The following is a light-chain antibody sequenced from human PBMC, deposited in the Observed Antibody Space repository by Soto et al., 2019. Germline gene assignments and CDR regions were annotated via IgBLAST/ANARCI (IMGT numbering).Light chain of an antibody. J-gene: IGLJ1*01. CDR1: RSDIGASNS. CDR2: EAT. V-gene: IGLV2-14*01. CDR3: ISYKTDDTFV. Sequence: LTQPASVSGSPGQSITISCAGTRSDIGASNSVSWYQHLPGRSPTLIIYEATNRPSGVSERFSGSKAGDTASLTISGLQADDESEYFCISYKTDDTFVFGGGTKVTVL.